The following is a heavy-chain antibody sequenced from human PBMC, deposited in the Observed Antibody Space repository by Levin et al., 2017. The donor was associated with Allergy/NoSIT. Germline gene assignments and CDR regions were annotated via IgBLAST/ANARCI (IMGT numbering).Heavy chain of an antibody. CDR1: GGTFSNYA. D-gene: IGHD5-18*01. V-gene: IGHV1-69*13. Sequence: SVKVSCKASGGTFSNYAISWVRQAPGQGLEWMGGIIPIFSTPNYAQNFQGRVTISADESTSIVYMELSSLRSEDTALYYCARASDTAKYYYYYGMDVWGQGTTVTVSS. CDR2: IIPIFSTP. CDR3: ARASDTAKYYYYYGMDV. J-gene: IGHJ6*02.